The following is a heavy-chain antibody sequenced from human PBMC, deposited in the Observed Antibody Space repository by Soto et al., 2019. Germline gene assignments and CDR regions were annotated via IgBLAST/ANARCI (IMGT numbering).Heavy chain of an antibody. V-gene: IGHV3-30-3*01. CDR1: GTTLNDYA. J-gene: IGHJ5*02. CDR2: ISLDGNDK. Sequence: PGGSLRLSCEVSGTTLNDYAMHWVRQAPGKGLEWIGFISLDGNDKYYADSVKGRFTISRDDSKNTLDLQMNSLRAEDTAVYYCARIPGGDYYDSSGYPSWGQGTLVTVSS. CDR3: ARIPGGDYYDSSGYPS. D-gene: IGHD3-22*01.